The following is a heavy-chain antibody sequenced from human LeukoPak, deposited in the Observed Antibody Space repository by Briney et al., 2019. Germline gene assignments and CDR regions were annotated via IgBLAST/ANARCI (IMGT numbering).Heavy chain of an antibody. V-gene: IGHV1-69*05. CDR2: IIPIFGTA. Sequence: ASVKVSCKASGGTFSGYAISWVRQAPGQGLEWMGRIIPIFGTANYAQKFQGRVTITTDESTSTAYMELSSLRSEDTAVYYCANGGWEDYYYMDVWGKGTTVTVSS. J-gene: IGHJ6*03. D-gene: IGHD6-19*01. CDR1: GGTFSGYA. CDR3: ANGGWEDYYYMDV.